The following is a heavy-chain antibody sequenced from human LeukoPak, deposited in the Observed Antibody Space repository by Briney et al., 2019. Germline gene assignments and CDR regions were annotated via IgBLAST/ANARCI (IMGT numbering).Heavy chain of an antibody. CDR2: IKQDGSER. CDR1: GFTFSSYW. Sequence: SGGSLRLSCAASGFTFSSYWMSWVRQAPGKGLEWVANIKQDGSERYYVDSVKGRSTISRDNAKNSLYLQMNSLRAEDTAVYYCARVNGGSYYAYYFDYWGQGTLVTVSS. D-gene: IGHD1-26*01. CDR3: ARVNGGSYYAYYFDY. J-gene: IGHJ4*02. V-gene: IGHV3-7*01.